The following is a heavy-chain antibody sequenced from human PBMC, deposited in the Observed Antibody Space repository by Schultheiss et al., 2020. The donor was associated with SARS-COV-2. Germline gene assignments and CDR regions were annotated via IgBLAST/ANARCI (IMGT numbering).Heavy chain of an antibody. J-gene: IGHJ6*02. CDR1: GGSISSYY. CDR2: IYTSGST. Sequence: SQTLSLTCTVSGGSISSYYWSWIRQPPGKGLEWIGRIYTSGSTNYNPSLKSRVTISVDTSKNQFSLKLSSVTAADTAVYYCARDAYRQQLANRNYYYYGMDVWGQGTTVTVSS. CDR3: ARDAYRQQLANRNYYYYGMDV. D-gene: IGHD6-13*01. V-gene: IGHV4-4*08.